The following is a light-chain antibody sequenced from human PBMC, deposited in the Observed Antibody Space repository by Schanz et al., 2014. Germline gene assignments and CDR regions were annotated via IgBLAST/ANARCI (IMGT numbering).Light chain of an antibody. V-gene: IGKV3-15*01. Sequence: EIVMTQSPATLSVSPGDRATLSCRASQSLSTNLAWYQQKPGQAPRLLIYGTSTRATDIPARFSGSGSGADFTLTISSLEPEDFAVYYCQQYGSSLTWTFGQGTKVEIK. J-gene: IGKJ1*01. CDR3: QQYGSSLTWT. CDR2: GTS. CDR1: QSLSTN.